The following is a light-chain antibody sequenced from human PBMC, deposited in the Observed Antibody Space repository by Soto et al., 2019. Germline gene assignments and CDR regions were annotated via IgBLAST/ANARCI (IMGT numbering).Light chain of an antibody. V-gene: IGLV2-14*01. CDR2: DVS. Sequence: ALTQPASVSGSPGQSITISCTGTSSDVGGYNYVSWYQQHPGKAPKLMIYDVSNRPSGVSNRFSGSKSDNTASLTISGLQAEDEADYYCSSYTSSSTSVFGGGTKLTVL. CDR3: SSYTSSSTSV. CDR1: SSDVGGYNY. J-gene: IGLJ2*01.